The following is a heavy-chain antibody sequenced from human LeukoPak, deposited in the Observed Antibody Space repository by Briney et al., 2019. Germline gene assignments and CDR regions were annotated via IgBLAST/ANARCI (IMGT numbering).Heavy chain of an antibody. CDR3: AREGAVLTDYQVFYFDS. V-gene: IGHV4-61*01. CDR2: VHYSGST. J-gene: IGHJ4*02. D-gene: IGHD3-9*01. CDR1: GGSVSSGSYY. Sequence: SETLSLTCTVSGGSVSSGSYYWSWNRQPPGKVLGWIGYVHYSGSTDYNPSLKSRVTISLDTSKNQFSLKLTAVTAADGAVYYCAREGAVLTDYQVFYFDSWGQGTLVTVSS.